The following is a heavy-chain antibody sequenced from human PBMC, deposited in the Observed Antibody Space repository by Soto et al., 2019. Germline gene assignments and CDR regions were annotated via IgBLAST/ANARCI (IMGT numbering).Heavy chain of an antibody. J-gene: IGHJ6*03. V-gene: IGHV4-59*08. CDR2: IYYSGST. CDR1: GGSISSYY. D-gene: IGHD1-1*01. Sequence: SETLSLTCTVSGGSISSYYWSWIRQPPGKGLEWIGYIYYSGSTNYNPSLKSRVTISVDTSKNQFSLKLSSVTAADTAVYYCARGLLLNWKGGYHYYLAFWGKGSSVPVSS. CDR3: ARGLLLNWKGGYHYYLAF.